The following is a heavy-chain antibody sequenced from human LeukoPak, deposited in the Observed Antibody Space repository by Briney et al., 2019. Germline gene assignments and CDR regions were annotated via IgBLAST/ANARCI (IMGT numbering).Heavy chain of an antibody. V-gene: IGHV1-69*13. J-gene: IGHJ4*02. Sequence: SVKVSCKASGGTFSSYAISWVRQAPGQGLEWMGGIIPIFGTANYAQKFQGRVTITADESTSTAYMELSSLRSEDTAVYYCARYGVSSGYYYVEGYFDYWGQGTLVTVSS. CDR1: GGTFSSYA. CDR3: ARYGVSSGYYYVEGYFDY. CDR2: IIPIFGTA. D-gene: IGHD3-22*01.